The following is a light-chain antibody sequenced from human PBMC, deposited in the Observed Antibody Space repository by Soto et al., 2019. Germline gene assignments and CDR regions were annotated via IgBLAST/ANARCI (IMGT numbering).Light chain of an antibody. V-gene: IGKV3-11*01. Sequence: EIMLTQSPATLSLTPEERASLSFRASQSIGKYLAWYQQRPGQAPRLLISDASNRATGIPARFSGSGSGTEFTLTISSLQSADFAVYYCQQYNNWPPITFGQGTRLE. CDR3: QQYNNWPPIT. J-gene: IGKJ5*01. CDR1: QSIGKY. CDR2: DAS.